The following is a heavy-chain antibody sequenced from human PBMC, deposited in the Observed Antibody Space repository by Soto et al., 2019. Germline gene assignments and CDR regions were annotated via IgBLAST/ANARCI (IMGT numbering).Heavy chain of an antibody. J-gene: IGHJ5*02. CDR3: ASGILDRYSGSYYPGWFDP. CDR2: IYYSGST. V-gene: IGHV4-31*03. D-gene: IGHD1-26*01. CDR1: GGSISSGGYY. Sequence: SETLSLTCTVSGGSISSGGYYWSWIRQHPGKGLEWIGYIYYSGSTYYNPSLKSRVTISVDTSKNQFSLKLSSVTAADTAVYYCASGILDRYSGSYYPGWFDPSGQGTLVPVSS.